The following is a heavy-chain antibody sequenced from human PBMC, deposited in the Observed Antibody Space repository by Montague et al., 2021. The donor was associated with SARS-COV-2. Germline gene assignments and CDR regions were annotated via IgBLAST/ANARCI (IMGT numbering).Heavy chain of an antibody. CDR3: ARVLSYYGMDV. CDR2: IWYDGSNK. CDR1: GFTFSSYG. Sequence: SLRLSCAASGFTFSSYGMHWVRQAPGKGLEWVAAIWYDGSNKYYADSVKGRFTISRDNSKNTLYLQMNSLRAEDTAVYYCARVLSYYGMDVWGQGTTVTVSS. V-gene: IGHV3-33*01. J-gene: IGHJ6*02. D-gene: IGHD3-10*01.